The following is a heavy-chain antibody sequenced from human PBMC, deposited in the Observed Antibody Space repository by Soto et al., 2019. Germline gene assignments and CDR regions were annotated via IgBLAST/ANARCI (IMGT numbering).Heavy chain of an antibody. CDR2: SSATGAGT. V-gene: IGHV3-23*01. J-gene: IGHJ4*02. D-gene: IGHD1-7*01. CDR3: AKDRRAGGNYGFYSDF. Sequence: GGSLRLSCAASVFTFSSYGMTWVRQAPGKGLEWVSFSSATGAGTYYADSVKGRFTISRDNSKNTLYLQMTSLRADDTAVYYCAKDRRAGGNYGFYSDFWGQGALVTVSS. CDR1: VFTFSSYG.